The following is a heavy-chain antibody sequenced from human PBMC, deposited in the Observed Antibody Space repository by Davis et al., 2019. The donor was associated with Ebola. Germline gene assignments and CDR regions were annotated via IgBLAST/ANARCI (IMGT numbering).Heavy chain of an antibody. J-gene: IGHJ4*02. D-gene: IGHD3-22*01. CDR2: ISEDGTFQ. CDR1: GFTFSRYP. CDR3: ARKGCNSGHYDYFDY. V-gene: IGHV3-30*04. Sequence: GESLKISCAASGFTFSRYPMHWVRQAPGRGLEWVAVISEDGTFQNYPDSVRGRFTLSRENSKNALYLQLNSLRPEDTAVYYCARKGCNSGHYDYFDYWGQGTLVTVSS.